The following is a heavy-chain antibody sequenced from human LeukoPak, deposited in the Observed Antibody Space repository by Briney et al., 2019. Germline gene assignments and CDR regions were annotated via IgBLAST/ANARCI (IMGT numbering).Heavy chain of an antibody. J-gene: IGHJ3*02. CDR3: ARVGDQGAFDI. D-gene: IGHD3-10*01. V-gene: IGHV3-64*01. CDR2: IDYNEGRT. CDR1: GFTFSSYS. Sequence: PGGSLRLSCAASGFTFSSYSMPWVRQVPGKGLEYVSAIDYNEGRTFYANSVKGRFTISRDNSKNTLYLQMGSLRAEDMAVYYCARVGDQGAFDIWGQGTMVTVSS.